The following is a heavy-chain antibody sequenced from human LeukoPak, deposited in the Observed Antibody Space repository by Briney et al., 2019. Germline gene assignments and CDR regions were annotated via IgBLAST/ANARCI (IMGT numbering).Heavy chain of an antibody. V-gene: IGHV3-11*01. Sequence: PGGSLRLSCAASGFTFSDYYMSWIRQAPGKGLEWVSYISSSGSTIYYADSVKGRFTISRDNPKNTLYLQMNSLRAEDTAVYYCAKLIPDYLFDYWGQGTLVTVSS. D-gene: IGHD4-11*01. CDR2: ISSSGSTI. CDR3: AKLIPDYLFDY. CDR1: GFTFSDYY. J-gene: IGHJ4*02.